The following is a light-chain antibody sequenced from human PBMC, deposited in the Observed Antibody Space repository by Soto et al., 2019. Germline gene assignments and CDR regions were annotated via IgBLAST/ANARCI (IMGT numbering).Light chain of an antibody. J-gene: IGKJ4*02. V-gene: IGKV1-5*03. CDR1: QNIRSW. Sequence: DIQMTQSPYTLSASVGDIVTIAFRASQNIRSWLAWYQQKPGKAPRLLIYKASSLESGVPSRFSGSGSGTEFTLTISSLQPDDSATYYCQQYDSSSTFGGGTKVDIK. CDR2: KAS. CDR3: QQYDSSST.